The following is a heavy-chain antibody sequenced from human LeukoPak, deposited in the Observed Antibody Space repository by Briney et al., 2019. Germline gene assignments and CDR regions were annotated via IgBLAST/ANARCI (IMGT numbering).Heavy chain of an antibody. D-gene: IGHD3-10*01. CDR3: ARGILRYHFDY. CDR1: GGSISSYY. J-gene: IGHJ4*02. CDR2: IYYSGNT. Sequence: SETLSLTCTIPGGSISSYYWSWIRQPPGKGQEWIGYIYYSGNTNYNPSLKSRVTISVDTSKNQFSLKLSAVTAADTAVYYCARGILRYHFDYWGQGTLVTVSS. V-gene: IGHV4-59*01.